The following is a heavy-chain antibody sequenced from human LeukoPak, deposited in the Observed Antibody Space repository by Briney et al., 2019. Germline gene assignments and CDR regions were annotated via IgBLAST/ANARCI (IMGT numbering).Heavy chain of an antibody. J-gene: IGHJ4*02. CDR3: ARVGATGFSCVDY. Sequence: GGSLRLSCAASGFTFSNYAMSWVRQAPGKGLEWVSVISGSGGSTYYADSVKGRFTISRDNSKNTLFLQVNSLRAEDTAVYYCARVGATGFSCVDYWGQGTLVTVAS. D-gene: IGHD1-26*01. CDR1: GFTFSNYA. CDR2: ISGSGGST. V-gene: IGHV3-23*01.